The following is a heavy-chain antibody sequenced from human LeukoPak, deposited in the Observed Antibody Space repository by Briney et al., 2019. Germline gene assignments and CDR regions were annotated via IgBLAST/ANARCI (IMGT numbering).Heavy chain of an antibody. D-gene: IGHD5-18*01. J-gene: IGHJ4*02. CDR1: GGSISSSSYY. Sequence: SETLSLTCTVSGGSISSSSYYWGWIRQPPGKRLEWIGSIYYSGSTYYNPSLKSRVTISVDTSKNQFSLKLSSVTAADTAVYYCARLGYSYGYCYFDYWGQGPLVTVSS. CDR2: IYYSGST. CDR3: ARLGYSYGYCYFDY. V-gene: IGHV4-39*01.